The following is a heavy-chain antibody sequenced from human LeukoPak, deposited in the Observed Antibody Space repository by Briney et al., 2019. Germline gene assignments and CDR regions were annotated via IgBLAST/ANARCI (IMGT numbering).Heavy chain of an antibody. J-gene: IGHJ5*02. CDR3: ARDFSHYCSSTSCSEST. CDR2: INPNSGGT. V-gene: IGHV1-2*02. CDR1: GYTFTGYY. Sequence: ASVKVSCKASGYTFTGYYMHWVRQAPGQGLEWMGWINPNSGGTNYAQKFQGRVTMTRDTSISTAYMKLSRLRSDDTAVYYCARDFSHYCSSTSCSESTWGQGTLVTVSS. D-gene: IGHD2-2*01.